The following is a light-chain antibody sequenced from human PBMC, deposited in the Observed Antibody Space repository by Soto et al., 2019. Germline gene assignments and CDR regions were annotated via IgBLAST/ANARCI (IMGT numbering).Light chain of an antibody. CDR2: GAS. CDR3: QQYGSSPMYT. CDR1: QSVSSSY. V-gene: IGKV3-20*01. J-gene: IGKJ2*01. Sequence: EIVLTQSPGTLSLSPGERATLSCRASQSVSSSYLAWYQQKPGQPPRLLIYGASSRATGSPDRFIGSGSGTDFTLTISRLEPEECAVYYYQQYGSSPMYTFGQGTKLEIK.